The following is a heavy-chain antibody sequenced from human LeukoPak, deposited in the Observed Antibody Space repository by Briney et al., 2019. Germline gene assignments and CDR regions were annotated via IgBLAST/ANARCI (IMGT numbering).Heavy chain of an antibody. CDR2: IYHSGST. CDR3: ARGLPHRYYFDY. Sequence: SETLSLTCAVSGGSISSGGYSWSWIRQPPGKGLERIGYIYHSGSTYYNPSLKSRVTISVDRSKNQFSLKLSSVTAADTAVYYCARGLPHRYYFDYWGQGTLVTVSS. D-gene: IGHD5-18*01. CDR1: GGSISSGGYS. V-gene: IGHV4-30-2*01. J-gene: IGHJ4*02.